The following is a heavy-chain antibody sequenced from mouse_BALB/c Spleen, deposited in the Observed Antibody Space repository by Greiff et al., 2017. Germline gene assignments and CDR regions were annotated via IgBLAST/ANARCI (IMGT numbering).Heavy chain of an antibody. CDR3: TRQYGNYPDYFDY. CDR2: IYPSDSYT. Sequence: VQLQQPGAELVRPGASVKLSCKASGYTFTSYWINWVKQRPGQGLEWIGNIYPSDSYTNYNQKFKDKATLTVDKSSSTAYMQLSSPTSEDSAVYYCTRQYGNYPDYFDYWGQGTTLTVSS. V-gene: IGHV1-69*02. D-gene: IGHD2-10*02. CDR1: GYTFTSYW. J-gene: IGHJ2*01.